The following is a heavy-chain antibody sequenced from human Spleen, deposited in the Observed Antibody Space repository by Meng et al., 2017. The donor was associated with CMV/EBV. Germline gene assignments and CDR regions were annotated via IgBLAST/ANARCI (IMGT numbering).Heavy chain of an antibody. D-gene: IGHD3-10*01. J-gene: IGHJ3*02. CDR3: ARDPGVDAFDI. V-gene: IGHV1-3*01. CDR1: GYTFTSYA. CDR2: INAGNGNT. Sequence: SCKASGYTFTSYAMHWVRQAPGQRLEWMGWINAGNGNTKYSQKFQGRVTITRDTSASTAYMELSSLRSEDTAVYYCARDPGVDAFDIWGQGTMVTVSS.